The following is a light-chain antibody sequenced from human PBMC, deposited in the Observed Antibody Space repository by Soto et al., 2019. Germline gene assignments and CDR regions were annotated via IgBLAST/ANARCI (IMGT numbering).Light chain of an antibody. CDR2: DAS. J-gene: IGKJ1*01. V-gene: IGKV3-11*01. CDR1: QSVRTY. Sequence: EIVLTQSPVTLSLSPGERATLSCRASQSVRTYLAWYQVKPGQAPRLLIYDASRRASGVPARFSGSGSGTDFTLTISSLEPEDFATYYCLLDFRYFWAFGQGTKVEIK. CDR3: LLDFRYFWA.